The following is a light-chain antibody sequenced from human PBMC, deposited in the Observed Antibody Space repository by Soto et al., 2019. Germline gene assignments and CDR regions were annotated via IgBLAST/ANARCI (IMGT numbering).Light chain of an antibody. CDR2: GVR. J-gene: IGLJ3*02. CDR1: STNLGTVDD. V-gene: IGLV1-40*01. Sequence: QSVLTQPPSVSGAPGQTVTISCTGNSTNLGTVDDVHWYQQLPGTAPKLVIFGVRNRPSGVPKRFSGSKSGTTASLAISGLQAEDEADYYCHAYNYSTTARLFGGGTKVTVL. CDR3: HAYNYSTTARL.